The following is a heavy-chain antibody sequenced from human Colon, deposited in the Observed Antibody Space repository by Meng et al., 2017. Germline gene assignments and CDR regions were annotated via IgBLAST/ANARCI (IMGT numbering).Heavy chain of an antibody. Sequence: QVQRQESGPGLVRPSETLSLTCTVSGGSVSSGSYYWSWIRQPPGKGLEWIGYIYYSGSTNYNPSLKSRVTISVDTSKNQFSLKLSSVTAADTAVYYCARGASDYDFDYWGQGTLVTASS. V-gene: IGHV4-61*01. CDR1: GGSVSSGSYY. CDR3: ARGASDYDFDY. D-gene: IGHD3-22*01. J-gene: IGHJ4*02. CDR2: IYYSGST.